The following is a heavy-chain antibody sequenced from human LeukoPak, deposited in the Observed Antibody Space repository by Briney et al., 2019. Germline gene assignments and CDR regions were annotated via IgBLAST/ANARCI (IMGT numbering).Heavy chain of an antibody. CDR3: ARRGESASYGDYRFDY. V-gene: IGHV3-23*01. Sequence: GRSLRLSCAASGFTFSNYAMSWVRQAPGRGLEWVSAISGSSSLTYYADSVKGRFTISRDNSKNTLFLQMNSLRAEDTAVYYCARRGESASYGDYRFDYWGQGTLVTVSS. J-gene: IGHJ4*02. D-gene: IGHD4-17*01. CDR2: ISGSSSLT. CDR1: GFTFSNYA.